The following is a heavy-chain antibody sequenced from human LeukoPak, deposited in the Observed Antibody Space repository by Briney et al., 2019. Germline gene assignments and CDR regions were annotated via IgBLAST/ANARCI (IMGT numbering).Heavy chain of an antibody. CDR3: ARAYAGPGYCSTSWWVRGYYMDV. Sequence: KPSETLSLTCTVSGGSISSYYWSWIRQPPGKGLEWIGYIYYSGSTNYNPSLKSRVTVSVDTSKNQFSLKLSSVTAADTAVYYCARAYAGPGYCSTSWWVRGYYMDVWGKGTTVTVSS. V-gene: IGHV4-59*01. J-gene: IGHJ6*03. D-gene: IGHD6-13*01. CDR2: IYYSGST. CDR1: GGSISSYY.